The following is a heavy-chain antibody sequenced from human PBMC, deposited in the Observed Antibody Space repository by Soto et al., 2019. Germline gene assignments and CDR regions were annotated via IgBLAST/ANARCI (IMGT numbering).Heavy chain of an antibody. CDR1: RGTFSSYA. CDR3: ARDYDIVATPRPDYYYGMDV. V-gene: IGHV1-69*13. CDR2: IIPIFGTA. D-gene: IGHD5-12*01. Sequence: GASVKVSSKASRGTFSSYAISWLRQAPGQGLEWMGGIIPIFGTANYAQKFQGRVTITADESTSTAYMELSSLRSEDTAVYYCARDYDIVATPRPDYYYGMDVWGQGTTVNVSS. J-gene: IGHJ6*02.